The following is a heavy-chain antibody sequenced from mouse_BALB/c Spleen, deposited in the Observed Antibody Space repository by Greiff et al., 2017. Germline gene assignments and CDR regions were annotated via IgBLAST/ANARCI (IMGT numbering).Heavy chain of an antibody. J-gene: IGHJ3*01. CDR2: IYPGSGST. CDR1: GYNFTSYW. V-gene: IGHV1-55*01. Sequence: QVQLQQPGAELVKPGTSVKLSCKASGYNFTSYWINWVKLRPGQGLEWIGDIYPGSGSTNYNEKFKSKATLTVDTSSSTAYMQLSSLASEDSAVYYCAREGVGLFAYWGQGTLVTVSA. CDR3: AREGVGLFAY. D-gene: IGHD4-1*01.